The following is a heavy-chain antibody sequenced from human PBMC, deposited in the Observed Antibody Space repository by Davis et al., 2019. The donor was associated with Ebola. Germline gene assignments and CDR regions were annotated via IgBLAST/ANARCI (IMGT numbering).Heavy chain of an antibody. CDR3: ARKSTFFDY. Sequence: PGGSLRLSCGAFGFTFSSKSMNWVRQAPGKGLEWVANIKQNGSEKYYVDSVKGRFTISRDNAKNSLYLQMNSLRAEATAVYYCARKSTFFDYWGQGTRVTVSS. CDR1: GFTFSSKS. CDR2: IKQNGSEK. D-gene: IGHD3-16*01. V-gene: IGHV3-7*03. J-gene: IGHJ4*02.